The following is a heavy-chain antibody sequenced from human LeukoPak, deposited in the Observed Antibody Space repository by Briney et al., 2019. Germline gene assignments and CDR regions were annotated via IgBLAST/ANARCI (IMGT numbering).Heavy chain of an antibody. V-gene: IGHV4-59*01. Sequence: SETLSLTCKVSGGSIRSSYWSWIRQPPGKGLEWIGHISYSGSTTHNPSLTGRVTISVDTSKNQFSLKLGSVTAADTAVYYCARDTGAATSYYGAGSYSYGMDVWGKGTTVTVSS. CDR1: GGSIRSSY. J-gene: IGHJ6*04. D-gene: IGHD3-10*01. CDR2: ISYSGST. CDR3: ARDTGAATSYYGAGSYSYGMDV.